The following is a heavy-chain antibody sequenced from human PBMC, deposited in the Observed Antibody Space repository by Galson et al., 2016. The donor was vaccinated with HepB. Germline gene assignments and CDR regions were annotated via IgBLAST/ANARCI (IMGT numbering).Heavy chain of an antibody. J-gene: IGHJ4*02. V-gene: IGHV3-23*01. CDR3: ARGTKRFCSGSNCYPLDH. CDR1: GFTSSTYA. D-gene: IGHD2-15*01. Sequence: SLRLSCAASGFTSSTYAMTWVRQAPGKGLEWVSVITDSGDDTHHADSVKGRFIMSGDNSKNTVYLQMNNLRDEDTAIYFCARGTKRFCSGSNCYPLDHWGQGTLVTVSS. CDR2: ITDSGDDT.